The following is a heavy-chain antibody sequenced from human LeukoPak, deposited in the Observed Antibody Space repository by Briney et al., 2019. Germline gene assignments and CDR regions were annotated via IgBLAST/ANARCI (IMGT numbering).Heavy chain of an antibody. Sequence: PSGTLSLTCTVSGGSISSYYWSWIRQPPGKGLEWIGYIYYSGSTNYNPSLKSRVTISVDTSKNQFSLKLSSVTAADTAVYYCARGSLPYYYYYMDVWGKGTTVTVSS. CDR1: GGSISSYY. CDR2: IYYSGST. J-gene: IGHJ6*03. V-gene: IGHV4-59*01. CDR3: ARGSLPYYYYYMDV.